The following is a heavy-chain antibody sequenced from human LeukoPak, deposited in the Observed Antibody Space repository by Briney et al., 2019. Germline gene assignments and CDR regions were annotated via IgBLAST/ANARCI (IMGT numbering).Heavy chain of an antibody. V-gene: IGHV4-34*01. CDR2: INHSGST. Sequence: SETLSLTCAVYGVSFSGYYWSWIRQPPGKGLEWIGEINHSGSTNYNPSLKSRVTISVDTSKNQFSLKLSSVTAADTAVYYCARGPLQYCSSTSCSRGWFDPWGQGTLVTVSS. J-gene: IGHJ5*02. CDR1: GVSFSGYY. CDR3: ARGPLQYCSSTSCSRGWFDP. D-gene: IGHD2-2*01.